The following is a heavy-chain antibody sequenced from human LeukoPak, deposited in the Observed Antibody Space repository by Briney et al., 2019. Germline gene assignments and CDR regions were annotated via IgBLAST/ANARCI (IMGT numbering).Heavy chain of an antibody. D-gene: IGHD6-19*01. CDR3: ARETGSSGWSDY. V-gene: IGHV4-39*02. J-gene: IGHJ4*02. CDR2: IYYSGST. CDR1: GVSISSSSYY. Sequence: SETLSLTCTVSGVSISSSSYYWGWIRQPPGKGLEWIGSIYYSGSTYYNPSLKSRVTISVDTSKNQFSLKLSSVTAADTAVYYCARETGSSGWSDYWGQGTLVTVSS.